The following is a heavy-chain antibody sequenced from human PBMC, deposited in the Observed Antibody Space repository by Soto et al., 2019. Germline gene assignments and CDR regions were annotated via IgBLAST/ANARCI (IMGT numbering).Heavy chain of an antibody. CDR1: GFTFSDHY. Sequence: QVQLVESGGGLVKPGGSLRLSCVASGFTFSDHYMTWIRQAPGKGLEWLSFISTSSSYTNYADSVTGRFTISRDNAMNALYLQMNSLRAEDTAVYYCARLRLTGYFDYWGQGTLVTVSS. CDR2: ISTSSSYT. J-gene: IGHJ4*02. V-gene: IGHV3-11*05. CDR3: ARLRLTGYFDY.